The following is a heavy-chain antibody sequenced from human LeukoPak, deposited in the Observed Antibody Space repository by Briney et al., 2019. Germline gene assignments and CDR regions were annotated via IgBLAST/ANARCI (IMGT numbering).Heavy chain of an antibody. V-gene: IGHV3-21*01. D-gene: IGHD5-12*01. CDR3: ARHSGYGAFDY. CDR2: ISSSSSYI. CDR1: GFTFSSYG. Sequence: GGSLRLSSAASGFTFSSYGMNWVRQAPGKGLEWVSSISSSSSYIYYADSVKGRFTISRDNAKNSLYLQMNSLRAEDSAVYYCARHSGYGAFDYWGQGTLVTVSS. J-gene: IGHJ4*02.